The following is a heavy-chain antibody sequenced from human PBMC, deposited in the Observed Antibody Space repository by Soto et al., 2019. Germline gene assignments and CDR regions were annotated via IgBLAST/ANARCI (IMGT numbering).Heavy chain of an antibody. V-gene: IGHV1-18*01. CDR3: SRDEFGDPGVY. CDR2: ISAYNGNT. Sequence: QVQLVQSGAEVKKPGASVKFSCKSSGYTFTSYGISWVRQAPGQGLEWMGWISAYNGNTNYAQKRQGRVTMTTDTATSTAYMELRSMSSDDTAVYSCSRDEFGDPGVYWGQGTLVTVSS. CDR1: GYTFTSYG. D-gene: IGHD4-17*01. J-gene: IGHJ4*02.